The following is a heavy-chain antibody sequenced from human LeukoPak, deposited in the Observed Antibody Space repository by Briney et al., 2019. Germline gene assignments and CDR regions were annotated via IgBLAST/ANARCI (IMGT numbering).Heavy chain of an antibody. CDR2: INSDGSST. D-gene: IGHD3-22*01. Sequence: GGSLRLSCAASGFTFSSYWMHRVRQAPGKGLVWVSRINSDGSSTSYADSVKGRFTISRDNAKNTLYLQMNSLRAEDTAVYYCASYYYDSSGYYRFDYWGQGTLVTVSS. V-gene: IGHV3-74*01. CDR3: ASYYYDSSGYYRFDY. J-gene: IGHJ4*02. CDR1: GFTFSSYW.